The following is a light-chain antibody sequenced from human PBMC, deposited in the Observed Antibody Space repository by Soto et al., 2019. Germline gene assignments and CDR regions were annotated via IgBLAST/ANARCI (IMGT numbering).Light chain of an antibody. Sequence: DIQMTQSPSTLSASIRDRVTITCRASQSISSWLAWYQQKPGKAPTLLIYDASSLESGGPSRFIGSGSGTEFTVTTRSLQPDEFETEYCHQYKCYPWTVGQGAKVDIK. CDR2: DAS. CDR1: QSISSW. J-gene: IGKJ1*01. V-gene: IGKV1-5*01. CDR3: HQYKCYPWT.